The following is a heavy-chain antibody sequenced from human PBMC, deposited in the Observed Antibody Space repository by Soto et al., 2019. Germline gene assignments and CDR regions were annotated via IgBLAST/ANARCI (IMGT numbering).Heavy chain of an antibody. J-gene: IGHJ5*02. V-gene: IGHV4-59*01. Sequence: PSETLSLTCTVSGGSISSYYWSWIRQPPGKGLEWIGYIYYSGSTNYNPSLKSRVTISVDTSKNQFSLKLSSVTAADTAVYYCARHGKVDHLYNWFDPWGQGTLVTVSS. CDR3: ARHGKVDHLYNWFDP. D-gene: IGHD1-26*01. CDR1: GGSISSYY. CDR2: IYYSGST.